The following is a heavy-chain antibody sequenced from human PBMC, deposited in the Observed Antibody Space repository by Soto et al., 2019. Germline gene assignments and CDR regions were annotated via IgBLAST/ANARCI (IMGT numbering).Heavy chain of an antibody. CDR3: ARENGVVRGVNNDAFDI. V-gene: IGHV1-69*12. CDR1: GGTFSSYA. Sequence: QVQLVQSGAEVKKPGSSVKVSCKASGGTFSSYAISWVRQAPGQGLEWMGGIIPIFGTANYAQKFQGRVTIPEVESTSTAYMELSSLRSEDTAVYYCARENGVVRGVNNDAFDIWGQGTMVTVSS. J-gene: IGHJ3*02. CDR2: IIPIFGTA. D-gene: IGHD3-10*01.